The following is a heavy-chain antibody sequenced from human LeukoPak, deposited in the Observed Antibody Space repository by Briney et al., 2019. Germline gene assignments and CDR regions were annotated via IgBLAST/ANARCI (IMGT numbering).Heavy chain of an antibody. Sequence: PGGSLRLSCAASGFTFSSYSMNWVRQAPGKGLEWVSSISSSSSYIYYADSVKGRFTISRDNAKNPLYLQMNSLRAEDTAVYYCARDRAPVASFDYWDQGTLVTVSS. CDR1: GFTFSSYS. D-gene: IGHD5-12*01. CDR3: ARDRAPVASFDY. CDR2: ISSSSSYI. V-gene: IGHV3-21*01. J-gene: IGHJ4*02.